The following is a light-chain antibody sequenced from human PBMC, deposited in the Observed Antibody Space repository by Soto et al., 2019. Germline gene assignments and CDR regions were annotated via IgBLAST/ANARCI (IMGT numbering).Light chain of an antibody. CDR3: QQYNQWPHP. J-gene: IGKJ4*01. CDR1: QNIGRN. Sequence: EIVMTQSPATLSVSPGERSTLSCSASQNIGRNLAWYQQIPGQAPRLLFYDASTRATGIPARFSASGSGTEFTPTITSLQSEDFAVYYCQQYNQWPHPFGGGTKVDIK. CDR2: DAS. V-gene: IGKV3-15*01.